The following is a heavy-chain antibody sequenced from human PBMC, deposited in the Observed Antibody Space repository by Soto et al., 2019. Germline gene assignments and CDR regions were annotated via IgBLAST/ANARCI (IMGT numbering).Heavy chain of an antibody. Sequence: SETLSLTCTVSGGSISSGGYYWSWIRQHPGKGLEWIGYIYYSGSTYYNPSLKSRVTISVDTSKNQFSLKLSSVTAADTAVYYCTRPHYYDSSGYPWPLDYWGQGTLVTVSS. CDR2: IYYSGST. J-gene: IGHJ4*02. V-gene: IGHV4-31*03. D-gene: IGHD3-22*01. CDR1: GGSISSGGYY. CDR3: TRPHYYDSSGYPWPLDY.